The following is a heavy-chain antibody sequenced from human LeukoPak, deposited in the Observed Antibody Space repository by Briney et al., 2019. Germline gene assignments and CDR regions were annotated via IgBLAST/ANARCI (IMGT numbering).Heavy chain of an antibody. CDR3: ARDYYDSSHFDY. CDR2: VSSSGSTI. CDR1: GFTFSSYE. V-gene: IGHV3-48*03. J-gene: IGHJ4*02. D-gene: IGHD3-22*01. Sequence: GGSLRLSCAASGFTFSSYEVNWIRQAPGKGLEWVSYVSSSGSTIYYADSVKGRFTISRDNAKNSLYLQMNSLRAEDTAVYYCARDYYDSSHFDYWGQGTLVTVSS.